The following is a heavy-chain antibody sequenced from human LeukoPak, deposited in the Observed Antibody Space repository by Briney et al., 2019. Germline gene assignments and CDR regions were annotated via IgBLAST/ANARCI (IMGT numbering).Heavy chain of an antibody. CDR2: ISSSSSYI. V-gene: IGHV3-21*01. CDR3: ARGQRLSGNFDY. CDR1: GFTFSSYS. J-gene: IGHJ4*02. D-gene: IGHD6-25*01. Sequence: GGSLLLSCAASGFTFSSYSMNWVRQAPGKGLEWVSSISSSSSYIYYADSVKGRFTISRDNAKNSLYLQMNSLRAEDTAVYYCARGQRLSGNFDYWGQGTLVTVSS.